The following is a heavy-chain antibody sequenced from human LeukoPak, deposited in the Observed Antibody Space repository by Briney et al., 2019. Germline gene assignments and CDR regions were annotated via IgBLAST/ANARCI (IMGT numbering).Heavy chain of an antibody. V-gene: IGHV1-2*02. CDR3: ARVGYSGYDLVSSFHY. D-gene: IGHD5-12*01. Sequence: ASVKVSCKASGYTFTGYYMHWVRQAPGQGLEWMGWISPTSGGTNSALKFQGRVTMTRDTSISTTYMELSRLRSDDTAVYYCARVGYSGYDLVSSFHYWRQGPLVTVPS. J-gene: IGHJ4*02. CDR2: ISPTSGGT. CDR1: GYTFTGYY.